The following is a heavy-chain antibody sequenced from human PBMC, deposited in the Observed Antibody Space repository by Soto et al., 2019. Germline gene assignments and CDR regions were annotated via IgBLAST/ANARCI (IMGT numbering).Heavy chain of an antibody. CDR1: GFTFSSYG. V-gene: IGHV3-33*01. CDR3: ARTISYDYIWGNPDASDI. D-gene: IGHD3-16*01. Sequence: PGGSLRLSCAASGFTFSSYGMHWVRQAPGKGLEWVAVIWYDGSNKYYADSVKGRFTISRDNSKNTLYLQMNSLRAEDTAVYYCARTISYDYIWGNPDASDIWGQGTMVTVSS. J-gene: IGHJ3*02. CDR2: IWYDGSNK.